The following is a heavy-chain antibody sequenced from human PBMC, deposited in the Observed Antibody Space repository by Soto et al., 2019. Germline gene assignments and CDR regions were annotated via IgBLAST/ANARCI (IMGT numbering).Heavy chain of an antibody. Sequence: SETLSLTCTVSGGSISSSSYYWGWIRQPPGKGLEWIGSIYYSGSTYYNPSLKSRVTISVDTSKNQFSLKLSSVTAADTAVYYCARLGDYHDYWGQGTLVTVSS. CDR1: GGSISSSSYY. V-gene: IGHV4-39*01. J-gene: IGHJ4*02. CDR2: IYYSGST. CDR3: ARLGDYHDY.